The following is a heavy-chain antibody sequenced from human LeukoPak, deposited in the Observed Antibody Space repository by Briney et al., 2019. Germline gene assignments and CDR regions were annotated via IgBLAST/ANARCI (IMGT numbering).Heavy chain of an antibody. V-gene: IGHV3-53*05. J-gene: IGHJ4*02. CDR1: GFTVSSNY. D-gene: IGHD6-19*01. Sequence: GGSLRLSCAASGFTVSSNYMSWVRQAPGKGLEWVSVIYSGGSTYYADSVKGRFTISRDNSKNTLYLQMSSLRAEDTAVYYCARTYSSGWYFDYWGQGTLVTVSS. CDR3: ARTYSSGWYFDY. CDR2: IYSGGST.